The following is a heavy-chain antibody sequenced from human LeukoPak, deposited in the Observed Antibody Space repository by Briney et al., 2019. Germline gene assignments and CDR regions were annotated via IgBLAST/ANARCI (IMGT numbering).Heavy chain of an antibody. V-gene: IGHV3-21*01. Sequence: GGSLRLSCAASGFILSDYNMNWVRQAPGKGLEWVSFITISGTYITYADSVKGRFTISRDNAKNSLYLQMNSLRAEDTAVYYCTRDLSATARAYDYWGQGTLVTVSS. J-gene: IGHJ4*02. CDR1: GFILSDYN. CDR3: TRDLSATARAYDY. CDR2: ITISGTYI. D-gene: IGHD1-26*01.